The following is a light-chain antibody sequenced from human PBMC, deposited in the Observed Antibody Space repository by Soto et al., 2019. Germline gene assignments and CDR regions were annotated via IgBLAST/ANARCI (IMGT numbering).Light chain of an antibody. CDR2: EVS. J-gene: IGLJ1*01. CDR3: SSYTSSSTLDYV. V-gene: IGLV2-14*01. Sequence: QSALTQPASVSGSPGQSITISCTGTSSDIGGYNYVSWYQQHPGKAPQLIIYEVSNRPSGVSNRFSGSKSGNTASLTISGLLAEDEADYYCSSYTSSSTLDYVFGTGTKVTVL. CDR1: SSDIGGYNY.